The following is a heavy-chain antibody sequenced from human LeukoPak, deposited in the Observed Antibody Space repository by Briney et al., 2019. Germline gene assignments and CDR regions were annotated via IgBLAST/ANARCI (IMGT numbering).Heavy chain of an antibody. V-gene: IGHV3-7*01. CDR2: INPDGSDT. D-gene: IGHD6-13*01. J-gene: IGHJ4*02. Sequence: GGSLRLSCAASGFTFSSYSMNWVRQAPGKGLEWVANINPDGSDTYYVDSVKGRFTISRDNAKKSMFLQMNSLRAEDTAVYYCVTWGVEAGMDHWGPGTLVTVSS. CDR1: GFTFSSYS. CDR3: VTWGVEAGMDH.